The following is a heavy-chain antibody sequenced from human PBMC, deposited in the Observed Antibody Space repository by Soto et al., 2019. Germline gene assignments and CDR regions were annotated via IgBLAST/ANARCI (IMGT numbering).Heavy chain of an antibody. D-gene: IGHD4-17*01. Sequence: QVQLVQSGAEVKKPGSSVKVSCKASGGTFSSYTISWVRQAPGQGLEWMGRIIPILGIANYAQKFQGRVTITADKSTSTDYMELSSLRSEDTAVYYCARDPYGDYHGMDVWGQGTTVTVSS. CDR1: GGTFSSYT. CDR2: IIPILGIA. CDR3: ARDPYGDYHGMDV. J-gene: IGHJ6*02. V-gene: IGHV1-69*08.